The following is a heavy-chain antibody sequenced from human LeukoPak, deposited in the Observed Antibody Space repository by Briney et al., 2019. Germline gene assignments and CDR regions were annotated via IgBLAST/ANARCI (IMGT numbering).Heavy chain of an antibody. Sequence: GGSLRLSCAASGFTFSSYSMNWVRQAPGKGLEWVSTISSSGGNTYYADSVKGRFTISRDNSKNTLYLQMNSLRAEDTALYYCAKGASSTKYYSDYWGQGTPVTVSS. CDR2: ISSSGGNT. V-gene: IGHV3-23*01. CDR1: GFTFSSYS. J-gene: IGHJ4*02. CDR3: AKGASSTKYYSDY. D-gene: IGHD2-2*01.